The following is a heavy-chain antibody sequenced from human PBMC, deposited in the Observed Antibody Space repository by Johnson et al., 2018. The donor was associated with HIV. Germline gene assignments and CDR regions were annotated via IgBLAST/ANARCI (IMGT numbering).Heavy chain of an antibody. V-gene: IGHV3-11*04. Sequence: QEQLVESGGGVVQPGRSLRLPCAASGFTFSDYYMSWIRQTPGKGLEWVSYISSSGTTVYYADSVKGRFTISRDNAKNSLYLQMNSLRAEDTAVYYCARDQYDRGDGAFDIWGQGTMVTVSS. D-gene: IGHD5-24*01. CDR1: GFTFSDYY. CDR2: ISSSGTTV. CDR3: ARDQYDRGDGAFDI. J-gene: IGHJ3*02.